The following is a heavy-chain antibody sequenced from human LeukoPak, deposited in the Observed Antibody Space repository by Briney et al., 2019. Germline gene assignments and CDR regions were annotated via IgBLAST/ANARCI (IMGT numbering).Heavy chain of an antibody. V-gene: IGHV5-51*01. CDR1: GYSFTSYW. D-gene: IGHD3-10*01. CDR2: IYPGDSDT. CDR3: ARVFYGSGSYYGDHDAFDI. Sequence: GESLKIFCKGSGYSFTSYWIGWVRQMPGKGLEWMGIIYPGDSDTRYSPSFQGQVTISADKSISTAYLQWSSLKASDTAMYYCARVFYGSGSYYGDHDAFDIWGQGTMVTVSS. J-gene: IGHJ3*02.